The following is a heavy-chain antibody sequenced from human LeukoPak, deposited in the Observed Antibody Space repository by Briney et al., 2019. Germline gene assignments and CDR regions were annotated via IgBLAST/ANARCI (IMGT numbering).Heavy chain of an antibody. D-gene: IGHD5-18*01. CDR3: ARDRGYSYGSLGWFDP. V-gene: IGHV1-24*01. CDR2: FDPEDGET. Sequence: GASVKVSCKVSGYTLTELSMHWVRQAPGKGLEWMGGFDPEDGETIYAQKFQGRVTMTEDTSTDTAYMELSSLRSEDTAVYYCARDRGYSYGSLGWFDPWGRGTLVTVSS. CDR1: GYTLTELS. J-gene: IGHJ5*02.